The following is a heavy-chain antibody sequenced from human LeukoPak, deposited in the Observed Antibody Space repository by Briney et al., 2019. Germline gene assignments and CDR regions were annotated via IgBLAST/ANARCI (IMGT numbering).Heavy chain of an antibody. CDR3: AREASSGSYNY. CDR1: GYTFTSYY. V-gene: IGHV1-69*13. J-gene: IGHJ4*02. Sequence: GASVKVSCKASGYTFTSYYMHWVRQAPGQGLEWMGGIIPIFGTANYAQKFQGRVTITADESTSTAYMELSSLRSEDTAVYYCAREASSGSYNYWGQGTLVTVSS. CDR2: IIPIFGTA. D-gene: IGHD1-26*01.